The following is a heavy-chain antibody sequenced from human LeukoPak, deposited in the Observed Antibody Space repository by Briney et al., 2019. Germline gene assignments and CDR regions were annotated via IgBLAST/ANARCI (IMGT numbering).Heavy chain of an antibody. CDR1: GGSISSSSYY. D-gene: IGHD1-26*01. CDR2: IYYSGST. J-gene: IGHJ4*02. V-gene: IGHV4-39*07. Sequence: SETLSLTCTVSGGSISSSSYYWGWIRQPPGKGLEWIGSIYYSGSTYYNPSLKSRVTISVDTSKNQFSLKLSSVTAADTAVYYCARDLIIVGATFFGYWGQGTLVTVSS. CDR3: ARDLIIVGATFFGY.